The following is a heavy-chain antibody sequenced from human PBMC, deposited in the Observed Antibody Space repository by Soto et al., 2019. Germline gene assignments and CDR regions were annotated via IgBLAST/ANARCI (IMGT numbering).Heavy chain of an antibody. D-gene: IGHD4-17*01. CDR2: IYDSGST. CDR3: ARRYGYAFDI. CDR1: GGSISSYY. J-gene: IGHJ3*02. V-gene: IGHV4-59*01. Sequence: SETLSLTCTVSGGSISSYYWSWIRQPPGKGLEWIGYIYDSGSTNYNPSLKSRVTISVDTSKNQFSLKLSSVTAADTAVYYCARRYGYAFDIWGQGTMVTVSS.